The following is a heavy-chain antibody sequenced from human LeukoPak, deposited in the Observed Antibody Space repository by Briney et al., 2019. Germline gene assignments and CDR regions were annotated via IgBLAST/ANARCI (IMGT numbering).Heavy chain of an antibody. D-gene: IGHD3-3*01. J-gene: IGHJ4*02. CDR3: AKGHSTIFGVVDY. CDR1: GFTFINYS. Sequence: GGSLRLSCTASGFTFINYSMNWVRQAPGKGLEWVSGLSGSGGSTYYADSVKGRFTISRDNSKTTLYLQMNSLRAEDTAVYYCAKGHSTIFGVVDYWGQGTLVTVSS. V-gene: IGHV3-23*01. CDR2: LSGSGGST.